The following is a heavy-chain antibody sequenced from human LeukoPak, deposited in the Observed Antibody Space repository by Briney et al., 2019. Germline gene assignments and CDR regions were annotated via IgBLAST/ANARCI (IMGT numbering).Heavy chain of an antibody. Sequence: QPGGSLRLSCAASGCTFSSYAMSWVRQAPGKGLEWVSAISGSGGSIYYADSVKGRFTISRDNSKNTLYLQMNSLRAEDTAVYYCAKGGDTAMAYGYYFDYWGQGTLVTVSS. CDR1: GCTFSSYA. CDR2: ISGSGGSI. J-gene: IGHJ4*02. D-gene: IGHD5-18*01. V-gene: IGHV3-23*01. CDR3: AKGGDTAMAYGYYFDY.